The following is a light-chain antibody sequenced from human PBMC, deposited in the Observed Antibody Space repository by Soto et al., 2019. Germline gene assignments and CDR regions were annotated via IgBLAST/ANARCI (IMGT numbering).Light chain of an antibody. CDR3: QVWDGSSDHEEWV. Sequence: SYELTQPPSLSLAPGQTATITCGGNNIGSKSVHWYQHKPGQAPVLVVYDDTDRPSGIPERFSGSNSGNTAALTISRVEAGYEADYYCQVWDGSSDHEEWVFGGGTKVTVL. CDR2: DDT. V-gene: IGLV3-21*02. J-gene: IGLJ3*02. CDR1: NIGSKS.